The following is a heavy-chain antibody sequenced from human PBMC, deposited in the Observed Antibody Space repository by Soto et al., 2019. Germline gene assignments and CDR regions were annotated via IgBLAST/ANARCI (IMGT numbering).Heavy chain of an antibody. D-gene: IGHD3-16*01. J-gene: IGHJ4*02. Sequence: QVQLVESGGGVVQPGRSLRLSCAASGFTFSSYAMHWVRQAPGKGLGWVAVISYDGSNKYYADSVKGRFTISRDKAKNTMYRQMNSLRAEDTAVYYCARGSRGIRWGVDYWGQGTLVTVSS. V-gene: IGHV3-30-3*01. CDR1: GFTFSSYA. CDR3: ARGSRGIRWGVDY. CDR2: ISYDGSNK.